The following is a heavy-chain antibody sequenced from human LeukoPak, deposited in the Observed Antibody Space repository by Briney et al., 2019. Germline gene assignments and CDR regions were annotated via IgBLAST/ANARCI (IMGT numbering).Heavy chain of an antibody. CDR2: INAGNGNT. V-gene: IGHV1-3*03. Sequence: ASVKVSCKASGYTFTSYAMHWVRQAPGQRLEWMGWINAGNGNTKYSQEFQGRVTITRDTSASTAYMELSSLRSEDMAVYYCARGRRITIFGVVIFEGKNYYMDVWGKGTTVTVSS. D-gene: IGHD3-3*01. CDR3: ARGRRITIFGVVIFEGKNYYMDV. CDR1: GYTFTSYA. J-gene: IGHJ6*03.